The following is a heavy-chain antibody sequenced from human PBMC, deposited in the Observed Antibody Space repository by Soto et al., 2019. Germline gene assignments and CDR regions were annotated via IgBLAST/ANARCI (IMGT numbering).Heavy chain of an antibody. D-gene: IGHD3-3*01. J-gene: IGHJ6*03. V-gene: IGHV3-48*01. CDR2: ISSSSGAM. CDR1: GFTFSSYN. Sequence: EVQLVESGGGLVQPGGSLRLSCAASGFTFSSYNMNWVRQAPGKGPEWISYISSSSGAMIYADSVKGRFTISRDNAKSSLYLQMNSLRAEDTAVYYCAREDFGVVIYYYYMDVWGKGTTVTVSS. CDR3: AREDFGVVIYYYYMDV.